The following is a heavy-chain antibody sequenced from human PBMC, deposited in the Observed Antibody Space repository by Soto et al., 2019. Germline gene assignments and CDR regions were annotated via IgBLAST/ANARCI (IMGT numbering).Heavy chain of an antibody. CDR2: SAGSGASR. Sequence: EVQLLESGGGLVQPGGSLRLACAASGFNFGTYAMGWVRQAPGRGLEWVSSAGSGASRYYADSVRGRFTVSRDTSKSTLHLEMSSLRAEDTALYYCVKFSGQAYSYYHMDVWGKGTTVTVSS. J-gene: IGHJ6*03. D-gene: IGHD2-15*01. CDR1: GFNFGTYA. CDR3: VKFSGQAYSYYHMDV. V-gene: IGHV3-23*01.